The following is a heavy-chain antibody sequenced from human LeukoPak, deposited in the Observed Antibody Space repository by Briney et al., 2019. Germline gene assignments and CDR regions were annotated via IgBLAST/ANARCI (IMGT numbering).Heavy chain of an antibody. CDR3: ARTLPYQPFDY. CDR1: GFTFSRHW. V-gene: IGHV3-7*01. Sequence: GGSLRLSCAGSGFTFSRHWMSWVRQAPGKGLGWVANIKQDGSDKYYVDSVKGRLTISRDNAKNSLYLQMDSLRAEDTAVYYCARTLPYQPFDYWGQGTLVTVSS. D-gene: IGHD2-2*01. J-gene: IGHJ4*02. CDR2: IKQDGSDK.